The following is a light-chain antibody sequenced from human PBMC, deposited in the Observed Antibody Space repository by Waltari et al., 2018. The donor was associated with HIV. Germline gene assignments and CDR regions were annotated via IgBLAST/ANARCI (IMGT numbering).Light chain of an antibody. J-gene: IGLJ3*02. V-gene: IGLV3-19*01. CDR1: SLRSYY. CDR3: NGRDSSGNHWV. CDR2: GKN. Sequence: SSELTQDPAVSVALGQTVRITCQGDSLRSYYASWYKQKPGQAPVLVIYGKNNRPSGYQDRFPGSSSGNTASLTITGAQAEGEAEYYWNGRDSSGNHWVFGGGTKLTVL.